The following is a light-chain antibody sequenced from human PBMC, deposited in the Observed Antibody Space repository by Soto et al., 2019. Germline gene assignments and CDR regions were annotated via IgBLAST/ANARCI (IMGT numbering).Light chain of an antibody. CDR3: QQRGSWPPT. CDR1: QSVSGF. CDR2: DTS. Sequence: EIGLTQSPGTLSLSPGESATLSCSADQSVSGFLGWYQQKLGRAPRLLIHDTSNRATGVPARFSGSGSGTDFTLTISSLEPEDFGVYYCQQRGSWPPTFGQGTRLEI. J-gene: IGKJ5*01. V-gene: IGKV3-11*01.